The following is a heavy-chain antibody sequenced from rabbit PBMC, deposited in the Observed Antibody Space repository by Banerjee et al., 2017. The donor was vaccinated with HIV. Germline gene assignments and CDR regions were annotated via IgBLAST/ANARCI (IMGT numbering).Heavy chain of an antibody. CDR1: GFSFSSSYY. CDR3: ARGATTTRLDL. Sequence: QQQLVESGGGLVQPEGSLTLTCKASGFSFSSSYYMCWVRQAPGKGLEWIGCINTGSSGSTYYASWAKGRFTISKTSSTTVTLQMTSLTAADTATYFCARGATTTRLDLWGQGTLVTVS. D-gene: IGHD2-1*01. V-gene: IGHV1S45*01. CDR2: INTGSSGST. J-gene: IGHJ3*01.